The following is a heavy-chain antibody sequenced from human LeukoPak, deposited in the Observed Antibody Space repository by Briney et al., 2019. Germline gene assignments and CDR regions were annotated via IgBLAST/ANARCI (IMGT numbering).Heavy chain of an antibody. CDR2: ISSSSSTI. CDR3: ARERHDFWSGYFHYYYYGMDV. J-gene: IGHJ6*02. Sequence: GGSLRLSCAASGFTFSSYSMNWVRQAPGKGLEWVSYISSSSSTIYYADSVKGRFTISRDNAMNSLYLQMNSLRDEDTAVYYCARERHDFWSGYFHYYYYGMDVWGQGTTVTVSS. CDR1: GFTFSSYS. V-gene: IGHV3-48*02. D-gene: IGHD3-3*01.